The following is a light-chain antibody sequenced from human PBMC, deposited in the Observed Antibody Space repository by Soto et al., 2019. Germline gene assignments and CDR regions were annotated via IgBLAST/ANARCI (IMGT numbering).Light chain of an antibody. V-gene: IGLV2-14*01. CDR3: SSYTTTNTLYV. J-gene: IGLJ7*01. Sequence: QSVLTQPASVSGSPGQSITIPCTGTNSDVGGYNYVSWYQHHPGKAPKLMIYEVFNRPSGVSSRFSGSKSGSTASLTISGLQAEDEADYYCSSYTTTNTLYVFGTGTPLTVL. CDR1: NSDVGGYNY. CDR2: EVF.